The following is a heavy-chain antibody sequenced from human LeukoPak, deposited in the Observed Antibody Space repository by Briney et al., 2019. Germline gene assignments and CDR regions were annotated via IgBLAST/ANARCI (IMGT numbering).Heavy chain of an antibody. J-gene: IGHJ4*02. CDR1: GYTFTSYY. Sequence: ASVTVSCKASGYTFTSYYMHWVRQAPGQGLEWMGIINPSGGSTSYAQKFQGRVTMTRDTSTSTVYMELSSLRSEDTAVYYCATITLTPETRPDYWGQGTLVTVSS. CDR3: ATITLTPETRPDY. CDR2: INPSGGST. D-gene: IGHD1-14*01. V-gene: IGHV1-46*01.